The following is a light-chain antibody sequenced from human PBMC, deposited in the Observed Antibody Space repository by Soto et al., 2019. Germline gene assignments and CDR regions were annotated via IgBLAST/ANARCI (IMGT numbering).Light chain of an antibody. CDR3: CSYKSSSTYV. CDR1: SSDVGGYDF. CDR2: DVS. Sequence: QSVLTQPRSVSGSPGQSVTISCTGTSSDVGGYDFVSWYQQHPGKAPKLMISDVSKRPSGVPDRFSGSKSGNTASLTISGLQAEDEADYYCCSYKSSSTYVFGTGTKVTVL. J-gene: IGLJ1*01. V-gene: IGLV2-11*01.